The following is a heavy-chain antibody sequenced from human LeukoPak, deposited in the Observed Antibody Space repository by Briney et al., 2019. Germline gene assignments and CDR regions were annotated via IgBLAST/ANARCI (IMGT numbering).Heavy chain of an antibody. CDR2: IYHSGST. CDR3: ARGDPRPQVYFDY. CDR1: GGSISSGGYY. Sequence: SETLSLTCTVSGGSISSGGYYWSWIRQPPGKGLEWIGYIYHSGSTYHNPSLKSRVTISVDRSKNQFSLKLSSVTAADTAVYYCARGDPRPQVYFDYWGQGTLVTVSS. V-gene: IGHV4-30-2*01. J-gene: IGHJ4*02.